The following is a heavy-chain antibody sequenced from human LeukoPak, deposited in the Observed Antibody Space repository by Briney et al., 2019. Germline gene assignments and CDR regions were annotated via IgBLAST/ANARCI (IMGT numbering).Heavy chain of an antibody. CDR1: GGSFSGYY. J-gene: IGHJ5*02. CDR2: INHSGST. D-gene: IGHD3-3*01. CDR3: ARGSITIFGVVIYSDWFDP. Sequence: SETLSLTCAVYGGSFSGYYWSWIRQPPGKGLEWIGEINHSGSTNYNPSLKSRVTISVDTSKNQFSLKLSSVTAADTAVYYCARGSITIFGVVIYSDWFDPWGQGILVTVSS. V-gene: IGHV4-34*01.